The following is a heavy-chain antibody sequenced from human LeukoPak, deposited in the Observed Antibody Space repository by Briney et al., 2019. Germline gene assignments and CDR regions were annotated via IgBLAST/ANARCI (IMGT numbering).Heavy chain of an antibody. CDR3: ARDWGAYYHFFDY. Sequence: GGSLRLSCEASGFSMSVYWMSWVRQARGRGVGWVGNIKQDGRERNYVASVKDRFPISRDNAKKSLYLQVNSLRAEDTAVYYCARDWGAYYHFFDYWGQGTLVTVSS. V-gene: IGHV3-7*01. CDR1: GFSMSVYW. CDR2: IKQDGRER. D-gene: IGHD3-22*01. J-gene: IGHJ4*02.